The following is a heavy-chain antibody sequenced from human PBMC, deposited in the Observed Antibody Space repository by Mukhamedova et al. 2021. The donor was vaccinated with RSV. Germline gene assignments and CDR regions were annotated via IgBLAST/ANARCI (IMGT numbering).Heavy chain of an antibody. J-gene: IGHJ4*02. CDR2: INAGNGNT. V-gene: IGHV1-3*01. CDR3: ARVGAKSIAAFFDY. Sequence: VRQAPGQRLEWMGWINAGNGNTKYSQKFQGRVTITRDTSARTAYMELSSLRSEDTAVYYCARVGAKSIAAFFDYWGQGTLVTVSS. D-gene: IGHD6-6*01.